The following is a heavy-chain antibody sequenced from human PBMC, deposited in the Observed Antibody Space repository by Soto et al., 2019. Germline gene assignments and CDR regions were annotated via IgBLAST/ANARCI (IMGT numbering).Heavy chain of an antibody. Sequence: VQLLESGGGLVQPGGSLRLSCAASGFTFSTYAMIWVRQAPGKGLEWVSVITGSGGSTYYADSVKGRFTISRDTSKNTLFLQMNSLRAEDTAVYYCAKDRYGDYGGIDYWGQGTMVTVSS. CDR2: ITGSGGST. D-gene: IGHD4-17*01. J-gene: IGHJ4*02. CDR1: GFTFSTYA. V-gene: IGHV3-23*01. CDR3: AKDRYGDYGGIDY.